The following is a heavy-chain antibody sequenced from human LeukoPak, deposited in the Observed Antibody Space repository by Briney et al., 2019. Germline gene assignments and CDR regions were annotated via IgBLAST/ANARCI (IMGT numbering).Heavy chain of an antibody. CDR1: GGSISSSNW. CDR2: INHSGST. CDR3: ARAPVLLWFGVKTNWFDP. V-gene: IGHV4-4*02. Sequence: PSETLSLTCAVSGGSISSSNWWSWVRQPPGKGLEWIGEINHSGSTNYNPSLKSRVTISVDTSKNQFSLKLSSVTAADTAVYYCARAPVLLWFGVKTNWFDPWGQGTLVTVSS. D-gene: IGHD3-10*01. J-gene: IGHJ5*02.